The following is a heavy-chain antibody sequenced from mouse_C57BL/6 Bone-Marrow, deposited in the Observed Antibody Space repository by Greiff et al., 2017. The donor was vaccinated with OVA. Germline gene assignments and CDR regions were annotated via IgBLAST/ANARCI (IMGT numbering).Heavy chain of an antibody. CDR2: INPGSGGT. Sequence: QVQLKESGAELVRPGTSVKVSCKASGYAFTNYLIEWVKQRPGQGLEWIGVINPGSGGTNYNEKFKGKATLTADKSSSTAYMQLSSLTSEDSAVYFCARDGNDYDRYYFDYWGQGTTLTVSS. CDR1: GYAFTNYL. J-gene: IGHJ2*01. CDR3: ARDGNDYDRYYFDY. D-gene: IGHD2-4*01. V-gene: IGHV1-54*01.